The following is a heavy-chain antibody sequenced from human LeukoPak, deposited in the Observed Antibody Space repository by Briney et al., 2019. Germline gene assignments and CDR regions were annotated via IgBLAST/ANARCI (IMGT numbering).Heavy chain of an antibody. Sequence: SSETLSLTCTVSGGSISSSSYYWGWIRQPPGKGLEWIGSIYYSGRTYYNPSLKSRVTISVDTSKNPFSLKLSSVTAADTAVYYCARAPSVLSWFDPWGQGTLVTVSS. J-gene: IGHJ5*02. CDR3: ARAPSVLSWFDP. V-gene: IGHV4-39*07. D-gene: IGHD2/OR15-2a*01. CDR2: IYYSGRT. CDR1: GGSISSSSYY.